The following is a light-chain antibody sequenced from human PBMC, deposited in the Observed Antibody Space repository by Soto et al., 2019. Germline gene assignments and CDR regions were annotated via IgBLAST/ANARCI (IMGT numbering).Light chain of an antibody. V-gene: IGLV1-44*01. J-gene: IGLJ1*01. CDR3: ASWDDSLNGYV. Sequence: QSVLTQPPSASGTPGQMVTISCSGSNSNIRSNTVHWYQQLPGTAPKLLIHTDNKRPSGVPDRFSGSKSGTSASLAISGLQSEDEAEYYCASWDDSLNGYVFSTGTKVT. CDR1: NSNIRSNT. CDR2: TDN.